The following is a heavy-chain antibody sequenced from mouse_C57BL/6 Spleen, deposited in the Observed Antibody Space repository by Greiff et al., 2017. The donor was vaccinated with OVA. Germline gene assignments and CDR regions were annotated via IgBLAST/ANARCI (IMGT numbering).Heavy chain of an antibody. CDR3: ARYHSNYSYYYAMDY. V-gene: IGHV1-69*01. J-gene: IGHJ4*01. Sequence: QVQLQQPGAELVMPGASVKLSCKASGYNFTSYWMHWVKQRPGQGLEWIGEIDPSDSYTNYNQKFKGKSTLTVDKSSSTAYMQLSSLTSEDSAVYYCARYHSNYSYYYAMDYWGQGTSVTGSS. CDR1: GYNFTSYW. CDR2: IDPSDSYT. D-gene: IGHD2-5*01.